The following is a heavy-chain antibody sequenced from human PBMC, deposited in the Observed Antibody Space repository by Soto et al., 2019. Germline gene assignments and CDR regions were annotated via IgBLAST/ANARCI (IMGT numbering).Heavy chain of an antibody. J-gene: IGHJ4*02. Sequence: SETLSLTCTVSGGSISSYYWSWIRQPPGKGLEWIGYIYYSGSTNYNPSLKSRVTISVDTSKNQFSLKLSSVTAADTAVYYCASYDILTGYYRAFDYWGQGTLVTVSS. V-gene: IGHV4-59*01. CDR2: IYYSGST. D-gene: IGHD3-9*01. CDR1: GGSISSYY. CDR3: ASYDILTGYYRAFDY.